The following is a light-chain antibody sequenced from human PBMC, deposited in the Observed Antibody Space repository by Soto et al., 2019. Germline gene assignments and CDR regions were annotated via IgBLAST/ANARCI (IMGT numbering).Light chain of an antibody. Sequence: EIVLTQSPGTLSLSPGERAALSCRASQSVGNNFLGWYQQKPGQSPRLLIYHASNSATGIPDRFCGNASGTDFTLTISRLEPEDFAVYFWHQYSSAPLTCGGGTNVEIK. J-gene: IGKJ4*01. CDR1: QSVGNNF. V-gene: IGKV3-20*01. CDR3: HQYSSAPLT. CDR2: HAS.